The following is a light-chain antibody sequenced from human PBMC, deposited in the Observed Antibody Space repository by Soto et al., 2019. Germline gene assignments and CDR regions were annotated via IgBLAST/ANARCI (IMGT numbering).Light chain of an antibody. CDR3: QQYSNWPLA. CDR1: QSVSAN. Sequence: EIVMTQSPAILSVSPGERATLSCRASQSVSANLAWYQQKPGQAPRLLIYSTSTRATGVPARFSGSGSGTEFTLTISSLQSVDFAVYFCQQYSNWPLAFGPGTKVDIK. J-gene: IGKJ3*01. CDR2: STS. V-gene: IGKV3-15*01.